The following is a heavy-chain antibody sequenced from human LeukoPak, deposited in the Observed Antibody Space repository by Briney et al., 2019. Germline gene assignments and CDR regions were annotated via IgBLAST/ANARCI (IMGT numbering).Heavy chain of an antibody. CDR3: AKDPRGGGNYYYYGMDV. CDR1: GFTFSSYG. D-gene: IGHD4-23*01. Sequence: GRSLRLSCAASGFTFSSYGMHWVRQAPGKGLEWVAVISYDGSNKYYADSVMGRLTISRNNSKNTLYLQMNSLRPEDTAVYYCAKDPRGGGNYYYYGMDVWGQGTTVTVSS. V-gene: IGHV3-30*18. CDR2: ISYDGSNK. J-gene: IGHJ6*02.